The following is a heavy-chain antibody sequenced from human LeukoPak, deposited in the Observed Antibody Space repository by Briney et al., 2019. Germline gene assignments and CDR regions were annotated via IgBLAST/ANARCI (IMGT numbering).Heavy chain of an antibody. V-gene: IGHV3-23*01. CDR1: GFTFSSYA. CDR3: AKDTVLLWFGELLRPFDY. Sequence: GGSLRLSCAASGFTFSSYAMSWVRQAPGKGLEWVSAIRGIGGSTYYADSVKGRFTISRVNSKNTLYLQMNSLRAEDTAVYYCAKDTVLLWFGELLRPFDYWGQGTMVTVSS. J-gene: IGHJ4*02. D-gene: IGHD3-10*01. CDR2: IRGIGGST.